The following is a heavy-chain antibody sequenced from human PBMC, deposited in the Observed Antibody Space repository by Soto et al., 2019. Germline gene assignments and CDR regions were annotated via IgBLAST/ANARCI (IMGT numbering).Heavy chain of an antibody. D-gene: IGHD3-10*01. CDR1: GFTFSSYG. V-gene: IGHV3-33*01. J-gene: IGHJ6*02. CDR2: IWYDGSNK. Sequence: GGSLRLSCAASGFTFSSYGMHWVRQAPGKGLEWVAVIWYDGSNKYYADSVKGRFTISRDNAKNTLYLQMNSLRAEDTAVYYCARVVSLYYYGSGSYHPPGGMAVWGQGTTVTVSS. CDR3: ARVVSLYYYGSGSYHPPGGMAV.